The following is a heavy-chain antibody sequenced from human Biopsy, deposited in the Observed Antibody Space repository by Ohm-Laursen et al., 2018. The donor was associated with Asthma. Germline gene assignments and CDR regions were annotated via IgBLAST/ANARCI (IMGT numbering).Heavy chain of an antibody. CDR3: ARSYDTDSYPVLVLDY. Sequence: SSVKVSCKASGGSFSNFAFSWVQQAPGHGLEWMGTILTKFDITSYAEKFQGRVTITADKSTSTTYMELSRLRSEDTAVYYCARSYDTDSYPVLVLDYWGQGTLVTVSS. D-gene: IGHD3-22*01. J-gene: IGHJ4*02. V-gene: IGHV1-69*04. CDR1: GGSFSNFA. CDR2: ILTKFDIT.